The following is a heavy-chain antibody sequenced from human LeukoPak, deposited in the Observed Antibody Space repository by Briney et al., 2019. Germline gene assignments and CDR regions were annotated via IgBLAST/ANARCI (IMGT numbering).Heavy chain of an antibody. V-gene: IGHV3-23*01. Sequence: KSGGSLRLSCAASGFTFSNYAMNWVRQAPGKGLEWVSGISGSGGSTYYADSVKGRFTISRDNSKNTLYLQMNSLRAEGTAVYYCAKSLVPEDTVVVVVATDYWGQGTLVTVSS. D-gene: IGHD2-15*01. CDR1: GFTFSNYA. CDR3: AKSLVPEDTVVVVVATDY. J-gene: IGHJ4*02. CDR2: ISGSGGST.